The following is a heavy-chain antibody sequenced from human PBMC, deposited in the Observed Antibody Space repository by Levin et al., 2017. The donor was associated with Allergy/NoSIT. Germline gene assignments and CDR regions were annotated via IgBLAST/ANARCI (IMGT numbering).Heavy chain of an antibody. CDR1: GYTFTDYY. V-gene: IGHV1-2*06. J-gene: IGHJ4*02. Sequence: EASVKVSCKASGYTFTDYYMHWVRQAPGQGLEWMGRINPNTGGSIFAQKFQGRATVTRDTSSTSGYMVLTGLRSDDTAVYYCARGPLGWNPVDYWGQGTLVTVSS. CDR3: ARGPLGWNPVDY. CDR2: INPNTGGS. D-gene: IGHD1-1*01.